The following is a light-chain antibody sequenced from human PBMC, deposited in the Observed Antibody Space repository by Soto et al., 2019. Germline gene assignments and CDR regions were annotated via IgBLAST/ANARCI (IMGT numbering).Light chain of an antibody. CDR3: QQYDVSPFT. J-gene: IGKJ3*01. CDR1: QSVSSTY. V-gene: IGKV3-20*01. CDR2: GAS. Sequence: EVVLTQSPGTLSLSPGERATLSCRASQSVSSTYLAWYQQKPGQAPRLLIYGASDRATGIPDRFSGSGSGTDFTLTIRRLEPEDFAVYFCQQYDVSPFTSGPGTKVDVK.